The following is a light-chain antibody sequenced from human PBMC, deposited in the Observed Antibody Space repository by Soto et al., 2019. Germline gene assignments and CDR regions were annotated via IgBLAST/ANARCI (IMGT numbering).Light chain of an antibody. CDR2: DVS. CDR3: CSYAGSYPPNVL. V-gene: IGLV2-11*01. Sequence: QSALTQPRSVSGSPGQSVTISCTGTSSDVGGYNYVSWYQQHPGKAPKLMIYDVSKRPSGVPDRFSGSKSGNTASLTISGLQSEDEADYYCCSYAGSYPPNVLFGGGTKLTVL. J-gene: IGLJ2*01. CDR1: SSDVGGYNY.